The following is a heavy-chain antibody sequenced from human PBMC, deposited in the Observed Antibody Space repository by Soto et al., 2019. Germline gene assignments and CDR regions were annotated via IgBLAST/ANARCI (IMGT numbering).Heavy chain of an antibody. CDR2: INSDGSST. CDR3: AGVDWNYGTHFDY. J-gene: IGHJ4*02. Sequence: PGGSLRLSCAASGFTFSSYWMHWVRQAPGKGLVWVSRINSDGSSTSYADSVKGRFTISRDNAKNTLYLQMNSLRAEDTAVYYCAGVDWNYGTHFDYWGQGTLVTVSS. CDR1: GFTFSSYW. V-gene: IGHV3-74*01. D-gene: IGHD1-7*01.